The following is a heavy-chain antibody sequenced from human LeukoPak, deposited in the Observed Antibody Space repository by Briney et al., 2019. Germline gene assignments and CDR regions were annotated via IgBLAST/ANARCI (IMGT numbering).Heavy chain of an antibody. J-gene: IGHJ3*02. CDR2: INHSGST. CDR1: GGSFSGYY. V-gene: IGHV4-34*01. D-gene: IGHD2-2*01. Sequence: SETLSLTCAVYGGSFSGYYWSWIRQPPGKGREWVGEINHSGSTNYNPSLTSRVTLSVDTSKNQFSLKLSSVTAADVVVYYCARAGWGVVGPAASFDIWGQGTMVSVSS. CDR3: ARAGWGVVGPAASFDI.